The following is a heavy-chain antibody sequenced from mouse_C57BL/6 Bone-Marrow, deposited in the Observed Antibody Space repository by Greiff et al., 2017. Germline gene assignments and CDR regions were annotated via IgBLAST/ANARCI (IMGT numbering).Heavy chain of an antibody. CDR3: ARNLLYGDY. J-gene: IGHJ4*01. D-gene: IGHD2-10*02. CDR2: IYPRNGNT. V-gene: IGHV1-81*01. Sequence: VQLQQSGAELARPGASVKLSCKASGYTFTSYGISWVKQRTGQGLEWIGEIYPRNGNTYSNEQFNGKATLTADKSSSTAYMELRSLTSEDSAGYFCARNLLYGDYWGQGTSVTVSS. CDR1: GYTFTSYG.